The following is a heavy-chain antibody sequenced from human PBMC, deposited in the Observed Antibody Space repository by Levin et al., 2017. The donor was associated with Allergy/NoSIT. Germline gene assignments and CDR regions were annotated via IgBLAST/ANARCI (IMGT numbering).Heavy chain of an antibody. CDR3: ARDFMDSSGYYDYFDY. V-gene: IGHV1-69*13. D-gene: IGHD3-22*01. Sequence: GASVKVSCKASGGTFSSYAISWVRQAPGQGLEWMGGIIPIFGTANYAQKFQGRVTITADESTSTAYMELSSLRSEDTAVYYCARDFMDSSGYYDYFDYWGQGTLVTVSS. CDR1: GGTFSSYA. CDR2: IIPIFGTA. J-gene: IGHJ4*02.